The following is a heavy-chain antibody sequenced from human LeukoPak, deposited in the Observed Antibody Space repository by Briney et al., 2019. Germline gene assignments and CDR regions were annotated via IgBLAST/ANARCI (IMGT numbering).Heavy chain of an antibody. J-gene: IGHJ4*02. D-gene: IGHD2-2*01. CDR1: GFTFSSYA. V-gene: IGHV3-23*01. CDR2: ISGSGGST. CDR3: ARLVPATNYFDY. Sequence: GGSLRLSCAASGFTFSSYAMSWVRQAPGKGLEWVSSISGSGGSTSYADSVKGRFTISRDNSKNTLYLQMNSLRGEDTTVYYCARLVPATNYFDYWGQGTLVTVST.